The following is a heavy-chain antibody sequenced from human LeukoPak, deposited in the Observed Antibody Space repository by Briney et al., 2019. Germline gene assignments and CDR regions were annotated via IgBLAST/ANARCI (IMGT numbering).Heavy chain of an antibody. CDR2: IYHSGST. V-gene: IGHV4-38-2*02. CDR3: ARRYQLLYPFDY. D-gene: IGHD2-2*02. CDR1: GYSISSGYY. Sequence: SETLSLTCTVSGYSISSGYYWGWIRQPPGKGLEWIGSIYHSGSTYYNPSLKSRVTISVGTSKNQFSLKLSSVTAADTAVYYCARRYQLLYPFDYWGQGTLVTVSS. J-gene: IGHJ4*02.